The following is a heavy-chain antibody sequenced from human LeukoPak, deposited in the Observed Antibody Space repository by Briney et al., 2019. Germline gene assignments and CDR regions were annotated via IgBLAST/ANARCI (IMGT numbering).Heavy chain of an antibody. V-gene: IGHV1-8*01. CDR1: GYTFTSYD. CDR3: ARGCDYDSGGYDHYYYMDV. CDR2: MNPNSGNT. Sequence: ASVKVSCKASGYTFTSYDINWVRQATGQGLEWMGWMNPNSGNTGYAQKFQGRVTMTRNTSISTAYMELSSLRSEDTAVYYCARGCDYDSGGYDHYYYMDVWGKGTTVTVSS. J-gene: IGHJ6*03. D-gene: IGHD3-22*01.